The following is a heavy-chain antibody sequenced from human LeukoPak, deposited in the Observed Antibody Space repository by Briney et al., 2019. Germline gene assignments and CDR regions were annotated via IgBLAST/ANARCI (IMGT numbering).Heavy chain of an antibody. CDR1: GYTFTGYY. J-gene: IGHJ6*03. CDR3: ARGVAPYYYYMDV. CDR2: TNPNSGNT. V-gene: IGHV1-8*02. Sequence: GASVKVSCKASGYTFTGYYMHWVRQAPGQGLEWMGWTNPNSGNTGYAQKFQGRVTMTRNTSISTAYMELSSLRSEDTAVYYCARGVAPYYYYMDVWGKGTTVTVSS.